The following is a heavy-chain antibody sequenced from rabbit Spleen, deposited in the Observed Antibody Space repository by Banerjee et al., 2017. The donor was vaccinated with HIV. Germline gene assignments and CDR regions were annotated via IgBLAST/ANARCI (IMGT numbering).Heavy chain of an antibody. Sequence: QEQLEESGGGLVQPEGSLTLTCKASGFDFSSNAMCWVRQAPGKRPEWIACIYNGDGSKYYASWVNGRFSISRSTSLNTVTLQMTSLTVADTATYFCARGSGNSYASGMDLWGPGTLVTVS. D-gene: IGHD8-1*01. CDR2: IYNGDGSK. CDR3: ARGSGNSYASGMDL. V-gene: IGHV1S47*01. CDR1: GFDFSSNA. J-gene: IGHJ6*01.